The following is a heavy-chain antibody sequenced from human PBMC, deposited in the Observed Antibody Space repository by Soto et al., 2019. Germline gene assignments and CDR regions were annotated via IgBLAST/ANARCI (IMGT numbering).Heavy chain of an antibody. D-gene: IGHD5-18*01. CDR1: GYTFTSYS. CDR3: ARDTAMALPDA. Sequence: ASVKVSCKASGYTFTSYSITWVRQAPGQGLEWMGWISAHNGNTKYAQKLQGRVTMTTDTSTSTAYMEVRSLRSDDTAVYYCARDTAMALPDAWGQGTLVTVSS. J-gene: IGHJ4*02. CDR2: ISAHNGNT. V-gene: IGHV1-18*01.